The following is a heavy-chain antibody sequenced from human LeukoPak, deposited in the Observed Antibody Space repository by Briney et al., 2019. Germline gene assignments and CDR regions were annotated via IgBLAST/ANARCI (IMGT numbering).Heavy chain of an antibody. CDR1: GFTFSSYG. J-gene: IGHJ4*02. CDR3: ARVAVAETDDY. V-gene: IGHV3-48*04. D-gene: IGHD6-19*01. Sequence: GGTLRLSCAASGFTFSSYGMNWVRQAPGKGLEWVSYISSSGSTIYYADSVKGRFTISRDNAKNSLYLQMNSLRAEDTAVYYCARVAVAETDDYWGQGTLVTVSS. CDR2: ISSSGSTI.